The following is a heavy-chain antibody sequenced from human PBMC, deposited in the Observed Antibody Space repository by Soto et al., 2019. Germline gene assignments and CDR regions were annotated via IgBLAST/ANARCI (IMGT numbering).Heavy chain of an antibody. J-gene: IGHJ4*02. CDR1: GYTFSNYY. Sequence: QVQLVQSGAEVKEPGASVKVSCKASGYTFSNYYIHWVRQAPGQGLEWMGIIYSGGATVYAQNFQGRVTITRDTSTSTVYMELSSLRSEDTAVYYCNREPPEAYRFDHWGQGTLVTVSS. CDR2: IYSGGAT. V-gene: IGHV1-46*03. CDR3: NREPPEAYRFDH.